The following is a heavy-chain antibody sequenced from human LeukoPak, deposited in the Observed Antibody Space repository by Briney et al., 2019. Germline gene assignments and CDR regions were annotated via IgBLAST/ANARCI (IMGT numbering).Heavy chain of an antibody. CDR2: ISSSSTYI. CDR1: GFTFNSYS. CDR3: ARVAEGRKHYYLDY. D-gene: IGHD3-10*01. Sequence: GGSLRLSCAASGFTFNSYSMNWVRQAPGRGLEWVSSISSSSTYIYYTDSVKGRFTISRDNAKNSLYLQMNSLRAEDTAVYYCARVAEGRKHYYLDYWGQGTLVTVSS. V-gene: IGHV3-21*04. J-gene: IGHJ4*02.